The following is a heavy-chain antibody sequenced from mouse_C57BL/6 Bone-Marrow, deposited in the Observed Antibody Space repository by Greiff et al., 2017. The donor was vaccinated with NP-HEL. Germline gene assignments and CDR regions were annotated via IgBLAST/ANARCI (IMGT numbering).Heavy chain of an antibody. CDR1: GFSLTSYG. V-gene: IGHV2-9*01. Sequence: QVQLQQSGPGLVAPSQSLSITCTVSGFSLTSYGVDWVRQPPGKGLEWLGVIWGGGSTTYNSALMSSLSIRKDNSKSQVILKMNSLQTCDTAMYYCAKHVRYYEGAMDYWGQGTSVTVSS. CDR3: AKHVRYYEGAMDY. J-gene: IGHJ4*01. CDR2: IWGGGST. D-gene: IGHD2-4*01.